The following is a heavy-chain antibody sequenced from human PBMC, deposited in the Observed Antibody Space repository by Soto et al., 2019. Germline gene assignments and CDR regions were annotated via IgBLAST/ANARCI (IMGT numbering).Heavy chain of an antibody. CDR1: GFTFSNAG. CDR2: IKSKTDGGTT. Sequence: PGGSLRLSCAASGFTFSNAGMNWVRQAPGKGLEWVGRIKSKTDGGTTDYAAPVKGRFTISRDDSKNTLYLQMNSLKTEDTAVYYCTTSSYYYYYGMDVWGQGTTVTVSS. J-gene: IGHJ6*02. V-gene: IGHV3-15*07. CDR3: TTSSYYYYYGMDV.